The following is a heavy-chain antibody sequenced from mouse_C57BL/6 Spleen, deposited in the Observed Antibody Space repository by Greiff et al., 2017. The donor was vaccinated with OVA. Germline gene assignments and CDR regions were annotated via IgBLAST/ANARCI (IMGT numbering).Heavy chain of an antibody. D-gene: IGHD1-1*01. CDR3: ASDYYGSGRNLDY. J-gene: IGHJ2*01. CDR2: IHPNSGST. CDR1: GYTFTSYW. V-gene: IGHV1-64*01. Sequence: QVQLQQPGAELVKPGASVKLSCKASGYTFTSYWMHWVKQRPGQGLEWIGMIHPNSGSTTYNEKFKSKATLTVYKSSSTAYMQLSSLTSEVYAVYYGASDYYGSGRNLDYWGQGTTLTVSS.